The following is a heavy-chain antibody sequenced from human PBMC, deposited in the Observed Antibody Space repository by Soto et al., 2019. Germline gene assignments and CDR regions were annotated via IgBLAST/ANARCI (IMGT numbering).Heavy chain of an antibody. CDR1: GGSISRYY. D-gene: IGHD6-19*01. J-gene: IGHJ6*03. V-gene: IGHV4-59*08. Sequence: SETLSLICTVSGGSISRYYWSWIRQPPGKGLEWIGYIYYSGSTNYNPSLKSRVTISVDTSKNQFSLKLSSVTAADTAVYYCARLDVQGSGWPNYYYYYYMDVWGKGTTVTVSS. CDR2: IYYSGST. CDR3: ARLDVQGSGWPNYYYYYYMDV.